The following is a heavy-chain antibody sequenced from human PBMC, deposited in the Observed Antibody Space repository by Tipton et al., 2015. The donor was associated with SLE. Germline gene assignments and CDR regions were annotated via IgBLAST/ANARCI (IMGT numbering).Heavy chain of an antibody. J-gene: IGHJ5*02. CDR3: ARGRDDYTYNWFDP. Sequence: QLVQSGAEVKKPGESLKISCKGSGYTFTTYWIAWIRQPPGKGLEWIGEVNYSGSTSYNPSLQSRVTISVDTSKSQFSLNLSSVTAADTAVYYCARGRDDYTYNWFDPWGQGTPVTVSS. CDR2: VNYSGST. CDR1: GYTFTTYW. D-gene: IGHD4-11*01. V-gene: IGHV4-34*01.